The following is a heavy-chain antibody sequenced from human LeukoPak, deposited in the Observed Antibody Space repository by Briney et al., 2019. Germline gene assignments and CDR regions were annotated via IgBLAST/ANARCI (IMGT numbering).Heavy chain of an antibody. D-gene: IGHD3-16*01. V-gene: IGHV3-33*01. J-gene: IGHJ4*02. CDR2: IWYDGSNK. CDR3: AIWGADQNY. Sequence: GRSLRLSCAASGFTFRSYGMHWVRQAPGKGLQWVAVIWYDGSNKYYADSVKGRFTISRDNSKNSLYLQMNSLRAEDTAVYYCAIWGADQNYWGQGTLVTVSS. CDR1: GFTFRSYG.